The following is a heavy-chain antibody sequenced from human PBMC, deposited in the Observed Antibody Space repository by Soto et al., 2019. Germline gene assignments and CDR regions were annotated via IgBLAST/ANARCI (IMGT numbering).Heavy chain of an antibody. Sequence: SETLSLTCTVSGGSISSYYWSRIRQPPGKGLEWIGYIYYSGSTNYNPSLKSRVTISVDTSKNQFSLKLSSVTAADTAVYYCARSPLLDAVVVADGYYFDYWGQGTLVTVSS. V-gene: IGHV4-59*01. CDR1: GGSISSYY. CDR3: ARSPLLDAVVVADGYYFDY. J-gene: IGHJ4*02. CDR2: IYYSGST. D-gene: IGHD2-15*01.